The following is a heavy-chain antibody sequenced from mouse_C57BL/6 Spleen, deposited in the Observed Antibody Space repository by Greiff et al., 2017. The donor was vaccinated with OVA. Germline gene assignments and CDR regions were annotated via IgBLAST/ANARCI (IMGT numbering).Heavy chain of an antibody. J-gene: IGHJ3*01. V-gene: IGHV1-15*01. D-gene: IGHD4-1*01. Sequence: VQLQQSGAELVRPGASVTLSCKASGYTFTDYEMHWVKQTPVHGLEWIGAIDPETGGTAYNQKFKGKAILTAGKSSSTAYMELRSLTSEDSSVYYCTKLGIAYWGQGTLVTVSA. CDR1: GYTFTDYE. CDR2: IDPETGGT. CDR3: TKLGIAY.